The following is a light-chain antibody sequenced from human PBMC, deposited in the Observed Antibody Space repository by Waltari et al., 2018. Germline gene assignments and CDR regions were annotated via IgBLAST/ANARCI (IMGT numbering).Light chain of an antibody. CDR1: SSYVGGYNY. J-gene: IGLJ2*01. Sequence: QSALTQPRSVSGSPGQSVTIPCTGTSSYVGGYNYVSWYQQHHGKAPKLMIYDVSKRPSGVPDRYSGSKSGNTASLTISGLQAEDEADYCCCSYAGSYTSVVFGGGTKLTVL. CDR2: DVS. V-gene: IGLV2-11*01. CDR3: CSYAGSYTSVV.